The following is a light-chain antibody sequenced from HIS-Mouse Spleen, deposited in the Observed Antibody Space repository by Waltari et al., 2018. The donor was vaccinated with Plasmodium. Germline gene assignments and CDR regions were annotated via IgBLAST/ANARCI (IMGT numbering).Light chain of an antibody. CDR2: QDS. J-gene: IGLJ2*01. Sequence: SYELTQPPSVSVSPGQTARITCPGDKLGDKYACWYQQKPGPSPVLVIYQDSKRPSGIPERFSGSNSGNTATLTISGTQAMDEADYYCQAWDSSTVVFGGGTKLTVL. V-gene: IGLV3-1*01. CDR1: KLGDKY. CDR3: QAWDSSTVV.